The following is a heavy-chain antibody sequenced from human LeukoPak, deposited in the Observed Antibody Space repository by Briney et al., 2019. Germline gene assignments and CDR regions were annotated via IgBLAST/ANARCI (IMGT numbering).Heavy chain of an antibody. CDR2: ISAQNVNT. CDR1: GYTFTSYY. Sequence: ASVKVSCKASGYTFTSYYMHWVRQAPGRGLEWMGWISAQNVNTKYADKFQDRVAMTTDTSTNTAYMELRSLRSDDTDVYYCARDRNPPYYDTSGHYPHYFDYWGQGTLVTVSS. V-gene: IGHV1-18*04. CDR3: ARDRNPPYYDTSGHYPHYFDY. D-gene: IGHD3-22*01. J-gene: IGHJ4*02.